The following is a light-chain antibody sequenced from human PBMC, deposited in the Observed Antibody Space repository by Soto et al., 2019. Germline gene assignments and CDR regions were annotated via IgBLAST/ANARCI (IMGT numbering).Light chain of an antibody. CDR2: SDT. V-gene: IGLV3-21*04. J-gene: IGLJ2*01. CDR1: NIGSKG. CDR3: QVWDSGSAHVL. Sequence: SYELTQPPSVSVAPGETARISCGGSNIGSKGVHWYQQKPGQAPVLVIYSDTDLPPVIPERVSGSNSANMATLTISRVEAGDEADYYCQVWDSGSAHVLFGGGTKLTVL.